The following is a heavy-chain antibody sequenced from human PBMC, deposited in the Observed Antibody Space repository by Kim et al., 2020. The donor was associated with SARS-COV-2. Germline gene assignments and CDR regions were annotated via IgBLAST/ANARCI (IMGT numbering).Heavy chain of an antibody. CDR2: IDSEGTVT. V-gene: IGHV3-74*01. J-gene: IGHJ6*02. Sequence: GGSLRLSCAASGFTFGTHWMHWVRQVPGKGLVWVSYIDSEGTVTTYADSVKGRFTISRDNAKSTVSLHMNSLRPEDTAVYYCARDWSYGLDVWGQGTTVT. CDR1: GFTFGTHW. CDR3: ARDWSYGLDV.